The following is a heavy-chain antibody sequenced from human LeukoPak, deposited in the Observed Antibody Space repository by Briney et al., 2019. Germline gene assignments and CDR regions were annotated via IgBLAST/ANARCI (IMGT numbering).Heavy chain of an antibody. CDR2: MNPNSGNT. V-gene: IGHV1-8*01. CDR3: ARSPPVPTIFGVVGYYYYMDV. J-gene: IGHJ6*03. CDR1: GYTFTSYD. Sequence: ASVKGSCKASGYTFTSYDINWVRQATGQGLEWMGWMNPNSGNTGYAQKFQGRVTMTRNTSISTAYMELSSLRSEDTAVYYCARSPPVPTIFGVVGYYYYMDVWGKGTTVTVSS. D-gene: IGHD3-3*01.